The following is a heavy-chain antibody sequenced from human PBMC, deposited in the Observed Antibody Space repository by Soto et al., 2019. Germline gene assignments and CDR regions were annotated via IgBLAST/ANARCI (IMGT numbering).Heavy chain of an antibody. Sequence: ASVKVSCKASGYTFTSYDINWVRQATGQGLEWKGWMNPNSGNTGYAQKIQGRDTMTRNTSISTAYMELSSLSSEDTAVYYCARGRPYYDFWSGYTNFDYWGQGTLVTVSA. D-gene: IGHD3-3*01. CDR3: ARGRPYYDFWSGYTNFDY. CDR2: MNPNSGNT. J-gene: IGHJ4*02. CDR1: GYTFTSYD. V-gene: IGHV1-8*01.